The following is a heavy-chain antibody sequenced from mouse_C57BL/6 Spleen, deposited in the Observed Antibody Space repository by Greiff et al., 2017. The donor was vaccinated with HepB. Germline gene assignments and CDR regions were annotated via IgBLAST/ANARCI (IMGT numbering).Heavy chain of an antibody. V-gene: IGHV5-4*01. D-gene: IGHD1-1*01. CDR1: GFTFSSYA. J-gene: IGHJ3*01. Sequence: EVQGVESGGGLVKPGGSLKLSCAASGFTFSSYAMSWVRQTPEKRLEWVATISDGGSYTYYPDNVKGRFTISRDNAKNNLYLQMSHLKSEDTAMYYCARGGYYYEDWGQGTLVTVSA. CDR2: ISDGGSYT. CDR3: ARGGYYYED.